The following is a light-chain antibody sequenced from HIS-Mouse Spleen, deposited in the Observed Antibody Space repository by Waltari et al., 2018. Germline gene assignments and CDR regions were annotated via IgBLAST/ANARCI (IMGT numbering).Light chain of an antibody. CDR2: EDS. CDR3: YSTDSSGNHRGV. J-gene: IGLJ2*01. CDR1: SSDVGSYNL. V-gene: IGLV2-23*01. Sequence: QSALTQPASVSGSPGQSITISCTGTSSDVGSYNLVSWYQQHPGKAPKLMIYEDSKRSSGYPERCSGSSSGTMATLTISGAQVEDEADYYCYSTDSSGNHRGVFGGGTKLTVL.